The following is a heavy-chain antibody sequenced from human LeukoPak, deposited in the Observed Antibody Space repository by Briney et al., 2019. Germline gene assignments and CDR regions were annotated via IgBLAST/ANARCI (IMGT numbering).Heavy chain of an antibody. V-gene: IGHV4-34*01. CDR1: GGSFSGYY. Sequence: SETLSLTCAVYGGSFSGYYWTWIRQPPGKGLEWIGEINHSGITNYNPSLKSRVTISVNTSKNQFSLKLSSVTAADTAVYYCARGEDYYDQWYFDYWGQGTLVTVSS. CDR2: INHSGIT. D-gene: IGHD3-22*01. CDR3: ARGEDYYDQWYFDY. J-gene: IGHJ4*02.